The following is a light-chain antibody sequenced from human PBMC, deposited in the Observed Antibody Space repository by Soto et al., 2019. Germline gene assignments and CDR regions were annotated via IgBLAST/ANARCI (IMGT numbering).Light chain of an antibody. CDR1: QSIISY. V-gene: IGKV1-39*01. CDR2: AAS. Sequence: DIQMTQSPSSLSASVGDRDTITCRTSQSIISYLNWYQQKPGKAPKLLIYAASSLQSGVPSRFSGSGSGTDFTLTISSLQPEDFATYYCQQSYSTPLTCGGGTKVEIK. CDR3: QQSYSTPLT. J-gene: IGKJ4*01.